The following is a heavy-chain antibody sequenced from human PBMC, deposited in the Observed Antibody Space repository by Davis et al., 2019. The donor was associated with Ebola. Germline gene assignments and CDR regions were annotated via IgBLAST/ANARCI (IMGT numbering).Heavy chain of an antibody. Sequence: GESPKIPCAAPGFTFSSYGMHWVRQAPGKGLEWVAVILYDGSNKYYADSVKGRFTISRDNAKNSLYLQMNSLRAEDTAVYYCARGRWIQLWTYNWFDPWGQGTLVTVSS. J-gene: IGHJ5*02. CDR3: ARGRWIQLWTYNWFDP. D-gene: IGHD5-18*01. CDR1: GFTFSSYG. CDR2: ILYDGSNK. V-gene: IGHV3-33*01.